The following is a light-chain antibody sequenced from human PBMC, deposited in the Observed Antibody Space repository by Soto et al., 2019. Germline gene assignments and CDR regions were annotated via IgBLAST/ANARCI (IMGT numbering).Light chain of an antibody. CDR1: SSNIGAGYD. V-gene: IGLV1-40*01. J-gene: IGLJ3*02. Sequence: QSVLTQPPSVCGAPGQRVTISCTGTSSNIGAGYDVHWYQQLPGAAPKLLIYGNSNRPSGVPDRFSGSKSGTSASLAITGLQAEDEADYYCQSYDRSLYRVFGGGTKLTVL. CDR3: QSYDRSLYRV. CDR2: GNS.